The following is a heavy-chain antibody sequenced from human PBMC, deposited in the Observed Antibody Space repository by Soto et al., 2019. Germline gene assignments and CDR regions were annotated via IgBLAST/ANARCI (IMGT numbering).Heavy chain of an antibody. CDR1: GGSIGLYY. D-gene: IGHD3-9*01. CDR3: ARHQLRYFDWLLGPFDF. V-gene: IGHV4-59*08. CDR2: IYSTGST. J-gene: IGHJ3*01. Sequence: SETLSLTCTVSGGSIGLYYWSWIRQPPGKGLEWIGYIYSTGSTNYNPSLKSRVTISVDKSKNQFSLNLSSATAADTAVYYCARHQLRYFDWLLGPFDFWGQGTMVTAS.